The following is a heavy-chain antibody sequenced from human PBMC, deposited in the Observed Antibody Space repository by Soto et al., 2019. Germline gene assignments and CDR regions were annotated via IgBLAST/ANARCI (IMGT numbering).Heavy chain of an antibody. CDR1: GFTFTSSA. CDR3: AAGGGGGTYSLLGMVV. D-gene: IGHD1-26*01. J-gene: IGHJ6*02. CDR2: IVVGSDNT. Sequence: QMQLVQSGPEVKKPGTSVKVSCKASGFTFTSSAVQWVRQARGQRLEWIGWIVVGSDNTNYAQKFQERVTITRDMSTSTAYIELSSLRSEDTAVYYCAAGGGGGTYSLLGMVVWGQGTTVTVSS. V-gene: IGHV1-58*01.